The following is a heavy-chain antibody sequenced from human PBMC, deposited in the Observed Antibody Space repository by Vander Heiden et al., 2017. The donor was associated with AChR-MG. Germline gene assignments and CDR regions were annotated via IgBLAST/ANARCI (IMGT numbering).Heavy chain of an antibody. CDR3: ARDPQLGGPTGFDY. CDR1: GFTFSSYG. Sequence: QVQLVESGGGVVQPGRSLRLSCAASGFTFSSYGMPWVRQAPGKGLEWVAVIWYDGSNKYYADSVKGRFTISRDNSKNTLYLQMNSLRAEDTAVYYCARDPQLGGPTGFDYWGQGTLVTVSS. J-gene: IGHJ4*02. V-gene: IGHV3-33*01. CDR2: IWYDGSNK. D-gene: IGHD6-6*01.